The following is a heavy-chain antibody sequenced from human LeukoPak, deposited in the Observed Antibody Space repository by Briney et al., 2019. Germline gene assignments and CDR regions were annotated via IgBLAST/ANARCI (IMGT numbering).Heavy chain of an antibody. CDR2: ITGNGRGT. J-gene: IGHJ5*02. Sequence: GGSLRLSCAASGFTFSSYAMTWVRQAPGKGLEWVSSITGNGRGTSYGDSVRGRFTVSRDNSKNTLYLQMNSLRAEDTAVYYCASLSYDFWTGSESHWFDPWGQGTLVTVSS. CDR1: GFTFSSYA. CDR3: ASLSYDFWTGSESHWFDP. D-gene: IGHD3-3*01. V-gene: IGHV3-23*01.